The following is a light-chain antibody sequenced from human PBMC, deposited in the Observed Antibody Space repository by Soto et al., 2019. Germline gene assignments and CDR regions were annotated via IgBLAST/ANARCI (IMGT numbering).Light chain of an antibody. CDR1: SSDVGAYDA. V-gene: IGLV2-23*01. J-gene: IGLJ1*01. CDR3: CSSAPESTYV. CDR2: PGT. Sequence: SALAPPASVSGSPGQTITISCTGTSSDVGAYDAVSGYQQHPDKAPQVIIYPGTKRPSDDLTRFSVSVPATTASLSVSCLQAEDEAEYFCCSSAPESTYVFGSGTKATVL.